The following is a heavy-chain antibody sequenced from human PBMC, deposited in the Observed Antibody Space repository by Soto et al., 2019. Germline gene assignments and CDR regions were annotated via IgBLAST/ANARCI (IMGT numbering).Heavy chain of an antibody. CDR2: IIPIFGTA. J-gene: IGHJ4*02. Sequence: QVQLVQSGAEVKKPGSSVKVSCKASGGTFSSYAISWVRQAPGQGLEWMGGIIPIFGTANYEQKFQGRVTITADESTSTAYMELSSLRSEDTAVYYCARPLSRYYYDSSGYYRWDYWGQGTLVTVSS. D-gene: IGHD3-22*01. V-gene: IGHV1-69*01. CDR1: GGTFSSYA. CDR3: ARPLSRYYYDSSGYYRWDY.